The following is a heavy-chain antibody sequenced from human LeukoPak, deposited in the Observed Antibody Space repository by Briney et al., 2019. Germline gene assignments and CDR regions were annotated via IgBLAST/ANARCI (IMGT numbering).Heavy chain of an antibody. Sequence: PSETLSLTCAVSGYSISSGYYWGWIRQPPGKGLEWIGSIYHSGSTYYNPSLKSRVTISVDTSKNQFSLKLSSVTAADTAVYYCARRAYYDFWSGPRKSDTKNWFDPWGQGTLVTVSS. J-gene: IGHJ5*02. CDR1: GYSISSGYY. D-gene: IGHD3-3*01. CDR2: IYHSGST. V-gene: IGHV4-38-2*01. CDR3: ARRAYYDFWSGPRKSDTKNWFDP.